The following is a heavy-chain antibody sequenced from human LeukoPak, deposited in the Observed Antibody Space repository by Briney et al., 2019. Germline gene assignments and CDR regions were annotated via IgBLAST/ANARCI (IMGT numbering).Heavy chain of an antibody. V-gene: IGHV1-8*01. Sequence: GASVKVSCKASGYTFTSYDINWVRQATGQGLEWMGWMNPNSGNTGYAQKFQGRVTMTRNTSISTAYMELSSLRSEDTAVYYCARGFFGDYYGSGSYLPYFDYWGQGTLVTVSS. CDR3: ARGFFGDYYGSGSYLPYFDY. J-gene: IGHJ4*02. CDR1: GYTFTSYD. D-gene: IGHD3-10*01. CDR2: MNPNSGNT.